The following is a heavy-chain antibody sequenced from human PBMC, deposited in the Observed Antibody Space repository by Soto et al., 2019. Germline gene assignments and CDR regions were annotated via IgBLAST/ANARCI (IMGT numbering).Heavy chain of an antibody. CDR3: AKDRAITMFRGVSYYFDY. Sequence: QVQLVESGGGVVQPGRSLRLSCAASGFTFSSYGMHWVRQAPGKGLEWVAVISYDGSNKYYADSVKGRFTISRDNSKNTLYLQMNSLRAEDTAVYYCAKDRAITMFRGVSYYFDYWGQGTLVTVSS. CDR2: ISYDGSNK. V-gene: IGHV3-30*18. CDR1: GFTFSSYG. D-gene: IGHD3-10*01. J-gene: IGHJ4*02.